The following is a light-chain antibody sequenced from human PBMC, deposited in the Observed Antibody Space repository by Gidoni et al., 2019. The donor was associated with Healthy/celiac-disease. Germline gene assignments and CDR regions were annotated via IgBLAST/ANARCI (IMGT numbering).Light chain of an antibody. CDR1: QGISSY. CDR3: QQYYSYPHT. Sequence: AIRMTQSPSSFSASTGDRVTITCRASQGISSYLAWYQQKPGKAPKLLIYAASTLQSGVPSRFSGSGSGTDFTLTISCLQSEDFATYYCQQYYSYPHTFXXXTKLEIK. V-gene: IGKV1-8*01. CDR2: AAS. J-gene: IGKJ2*01.